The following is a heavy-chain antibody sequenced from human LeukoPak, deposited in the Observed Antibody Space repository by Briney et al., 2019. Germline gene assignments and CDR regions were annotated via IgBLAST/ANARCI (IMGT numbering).Heavy chain of an antibody. Sequence: GRSLRLSCAASGFTFSSYGMHWVRQAPGKGLEWVAVISYDGSNKYYADSVKGRFTISRDNSKNTVYLQMNSLRAEGTAVYYCAKEDGSGSSVFLDAFDIWGQGTMVTVSS. CDR1: GFTFSSYG. V-gene: IGHV3-30*18. CDR3: AKEDGSGSSVFLDAFDI. J-gene: IGHJ3*02. CDR2: ISYDGSNK. D-gene: IGHD3-10*01.